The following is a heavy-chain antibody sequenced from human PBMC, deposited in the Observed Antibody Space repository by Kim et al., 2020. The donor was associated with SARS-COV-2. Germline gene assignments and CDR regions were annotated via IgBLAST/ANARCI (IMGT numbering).Heavy chain of an antibody. Sequence: GGSLRLSCAASGFTFGSYWMSWVRQAPGKGLEWVANIKQDGSEKYYVDSVRGRFTISRDNAMNSLYLQMNSLRAEDAAMYYCAKSYGSGNYYTDYWGQGT. V-gene: IGHV3-7*01. CDR3: AKSYGSGNYYTDY. CDR1: GFTFGSYW. J-gene: IGHJ4*02. CDR2: IKQDGSEK. D-gene: IGHD3-10*01.